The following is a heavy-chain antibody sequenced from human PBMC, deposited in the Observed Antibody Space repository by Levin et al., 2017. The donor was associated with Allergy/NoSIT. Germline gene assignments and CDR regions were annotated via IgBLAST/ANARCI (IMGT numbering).Heavy chain of an antibody. V-gene: IGHV3-30*18. CDR2: LSYDGGKR. CDR1: RFTFSSNA. D-gene: IGHD3-22*01. Sequence: GESLKISCAASRFTFSSNAMHWVRQAPGKGLEWVAALSYDGGKRYYADSVKGRFTISRANYRNTLFLQMDSLRGDDTAVYFCAKGEGSWYYESDGCIADWGHGTLVSFS. CDR3: AKGEGSWYYESDGCIAD. J-gene: IGHJ4*03.